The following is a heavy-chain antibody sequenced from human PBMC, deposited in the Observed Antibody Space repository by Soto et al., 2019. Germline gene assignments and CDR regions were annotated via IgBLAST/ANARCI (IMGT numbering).Heavy chain of an antibody. CDR1: GFTFSSYG. J-gene: IGHJ3*02. D-gene: IGHD5-12*01. V-gene: IGHV3-30*18. Sequence: PGGSLRLSCAASGFTFSSYGMHWVRQAPGKGLEWVAVISYDGSNKYYADSVKGRFTISRDNSKNTLYLQMNSLRAEDTAVYYCAKDQRWLQLGNAFDIWRQGTMVTVSS. CDR2: ISYDGSNK. CDR3: AKDQRWLQLGNAFDI.